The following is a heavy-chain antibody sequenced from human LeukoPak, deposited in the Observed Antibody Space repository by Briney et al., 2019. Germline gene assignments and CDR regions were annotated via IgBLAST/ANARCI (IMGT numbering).Heavy chain of an antibody. V-gene: IGHV4-30-4*01. Sequence: PSETLSLTCSVSVGSISRGVYYWSWIGQPPGTALGWIGYIYYSGSTYYNPSLKSRVTISVDTSKNQFSLKLSSVTAADTAVYYCARGVVPYYYYYYMDVWGKGTTVTVSS. CDR2: IYYSGST. CDR1: VGSISRGVYY. J-gene: IGHJ6*03. CDR3: ARGVVPYYYYYYMDV. D-gene: IGHD2-15*01.